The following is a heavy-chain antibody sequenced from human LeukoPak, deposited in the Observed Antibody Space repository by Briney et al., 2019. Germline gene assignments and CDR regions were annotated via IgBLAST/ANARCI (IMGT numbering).Heavy chain of an antibody. J-gene: IGHJ4*02. Sequence: SGGSLRLSCAGSGFTFSSYWMHWVRQAPGKGLVWVSRISTDASSTTYADSVKGRFTISRDNSKNTLYLQMNSLRAEDTAVYYCARDLFNGDVLWFGELGYWGQGTLVTVSS. D-gene: IGHD3-10*01. CDR3: ARDLFNGDVLWFGELGY. CDR2: ISTDASST. CDR1: GFTFSSYW. V-gene: IGHV3-74*01.